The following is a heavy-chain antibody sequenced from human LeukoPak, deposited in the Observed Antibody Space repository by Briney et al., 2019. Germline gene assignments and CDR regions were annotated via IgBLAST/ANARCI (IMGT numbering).Heavy chain of an antibody. V-gene: IGHV1-46*01. CDR2: INPSGGST. CDR3: ASELLMTDAFDI. D-gene: IGHD3-16*01. Sequence: GASVKVSCKTSGYTFISYYMYWVRQAPGQGLEWMGIINPSGGSTTYAQKFKGRVTMTRDTSTSTVYMELSSLRSEDTAVYYCASELLMTDAFDIWGQGTMVTVSS. CDR1: GYTFISYY. J-gene: IGHJ3*02.